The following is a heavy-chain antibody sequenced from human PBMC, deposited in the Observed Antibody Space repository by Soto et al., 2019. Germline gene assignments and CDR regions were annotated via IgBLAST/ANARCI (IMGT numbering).Heavy chain of an antibody. D-gene: IGHD3-10*01. CDR1: GFTFSSYS. CDR3: ARGGGHGITMVRGVIPPYFDY. J-gene: IGHJ4*02. V-gene: IGHV3-21*01. CDR2: ISSSSSYI. Sequence: EVQLVESGGGLVKPGGSLRLSCAASGFTFSSYSMNWVRQAPGKGLEWVSSISSSSSYIYYADSVKGRFTISRDNAKNSLYLQMNSLRAEDTAVYYCARGGGHGITMVRGVIPPYFDYWGQGTLVTVSS.